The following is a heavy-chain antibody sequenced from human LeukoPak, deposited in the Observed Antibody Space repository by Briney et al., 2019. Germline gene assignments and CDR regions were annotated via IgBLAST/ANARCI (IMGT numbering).Heavy chain of an antibody. V-gene: IGHV3-21*01. CDR2: ISSSSSYI. CDR3: ARAVVPAAMPFENWFDP. CDR1: GFTFSSYS. J-gene: IGHJ5*02. Sequence: PGGSLRLSCAASGFTFSSYSMNWVRQAPGKGLEWVSSISSSSSYIYYADSVKGRFTISRDNAKNSLYLQMNSLRAEDTAVYYCARAVVPAAMPFENWFDPWGQGTLVTVSS. D-gene: IGHD2-2*01.